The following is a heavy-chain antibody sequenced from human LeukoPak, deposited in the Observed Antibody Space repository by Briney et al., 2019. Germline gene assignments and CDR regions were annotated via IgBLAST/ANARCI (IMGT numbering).Heavy chain of an antibody. CDR3: AKTIVLMIYSTPAALDI. V-gene: IGHV3-30*02. D-gene: IGHD2-8*01. CDR1: GFTFNNYG. CDR2: VRYDGSYK. J-gene: IGHJ3*02. Sequence: GGSLRLSCAASGFTFNNYGMHWVRQAPGKGLEWVAFVRYDGSYKYYADSVKGRFTISRDNSKNTLYLQMNSLRAEDTAVYYCAKTIVLMIYSTPAALDIWGQGTMVTVSS.